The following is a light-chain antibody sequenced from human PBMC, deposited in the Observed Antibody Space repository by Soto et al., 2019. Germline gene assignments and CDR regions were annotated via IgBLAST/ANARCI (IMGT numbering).Light chain of an antibody. CDR2: DAS. V-gene: IGKV1-5*01. CDR3: QQYGSSPGYT. CDR1: QSVSIW. Sequence: DIQMTQSPSTLSASVGDRVTITCRASQSVSIWLAWYQQKPGKAPRLLIYDASSRATGIPDRFSGSGSGTDFTLTISRLEPEDFAVYYCQQYGSSPGYTFGQGTKLEIK. J-gene: IGKJ2*01.